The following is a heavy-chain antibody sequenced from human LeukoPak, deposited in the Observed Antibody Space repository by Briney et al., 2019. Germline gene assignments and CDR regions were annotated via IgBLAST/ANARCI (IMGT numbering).Heavy chain of an antibody. V-gene: IGHV3-33*01. CDR2: IWADGSNT. D-gene: IGHD2-15*01. CDR3: AGSGGGTYFDN. J-gene: IGHJ4*02. Sequence: GGSLRLSCAASGFIFSTYGMHWVRQAPSKGLEWVAVIWADGSNTDYADSVKGRFTISKDNSKNTLYLQMNSLRAEDTAVYYCAGSGGGTYFDNWGQGTLVTVSS. CDR1: GFIFSTYG.